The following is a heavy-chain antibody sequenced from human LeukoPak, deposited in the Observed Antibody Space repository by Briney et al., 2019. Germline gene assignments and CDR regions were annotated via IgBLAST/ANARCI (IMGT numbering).Heavy chain of an antibody. D-gene: IGHD1-26*01. CDR2: INAGNGNT. CDR1: GYTFTSYA. Sequence: ASVKVSCKASGYTFTSYAMHRVRQAPGQRLEWMGWINAGNGNTKYSQKFQGRVTITRDTSASTAYMELSSLRSEDTAVYYCARDHLGATKESYYYGMDVWGQGTTVTVSS. V-gene: IGHV1-3*01. CDR3: ARDHLGATKESYYYGMDV. J-gene: IGHJ6*02.